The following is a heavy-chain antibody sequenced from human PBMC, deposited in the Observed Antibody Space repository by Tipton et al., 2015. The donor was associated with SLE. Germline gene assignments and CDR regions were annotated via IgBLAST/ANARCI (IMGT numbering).Heavy chain of an antibody. CDR2: INAGNGNT. CDR3: AKGPGELWTETTNFDY. D-gene: IGHD4-17*01. CDR1: GYTFTSYA. J-gene: IGHJ4*02. Sequence: QLVQSGAEVKKPGASVKVSCKASGYTFTSYAMHWVRQAPGQRLEWMGWINAGNGNTKYSQKFQVRVTITRDTSASTAFMELSCLRSEDTAVYYCAKGPGELWTETTNFDYWGQGTLVTVSS. V-gene: IGHV1-3*01.